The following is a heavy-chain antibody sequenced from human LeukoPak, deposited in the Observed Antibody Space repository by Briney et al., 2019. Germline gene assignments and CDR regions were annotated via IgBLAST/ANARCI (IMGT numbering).Heavy chain of an antibody. V-gene: IGHV3-23*01. CDR1: GFTFSSYA. Sequence: GGSLRLSCVASGFTFSSYAMSWVRQAPGKGLEWVSAISGSGGSTYYADSVKGRFTISRDNSKNTLYLQMNSLRAEDTAVYYCDRYGSGRMNWFDPWGQGTLVTVSS. D-gene: IGHD3-10*01. CDR2: ISGSGGST. J-gene: IGHJ5*02. CDR3: DRYGSGRMNWFDP.